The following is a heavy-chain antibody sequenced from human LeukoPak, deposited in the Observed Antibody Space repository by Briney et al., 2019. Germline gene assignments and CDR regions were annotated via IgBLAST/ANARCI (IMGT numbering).Heavy chain of an antibody. CDR2: IIPIFGTA. V-gene: IGHV1-69*05. CDR3: ARSLRSGSYAFDY. Sequence: AASVKVSCKASGGTFSSYAISWVRQAPGQGLEWMGGIIPIFGTANYAQKFQGRVTITTDESTSTAYMELSSLRSEDTAVYYCARSLRSGSYAFDYWGQGTLVTVSS. D-gene: IGHD1-26*01. CDR1: GGTFSSYA. J-gene: IGHJ4*02.